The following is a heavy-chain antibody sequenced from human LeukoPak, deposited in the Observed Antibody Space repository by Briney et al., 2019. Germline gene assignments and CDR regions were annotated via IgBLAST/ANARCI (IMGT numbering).Heavy chain of an antibody. CDR2: ISGSGGST. J-gene: IGHJ3*02. CDR3: AKATGYYDFWSGPYDAFDI. CDR1: GFTFSSYA. V-gene: IGHV3-23*01. Sequence: GGSLRLSCAASGFTFSSYAMSWVRQAPGKGLEWGSAISGSGGSTYYADSVKGRFTISRDNSKNTLYLQMNSLRAEDTAVYYCAKATGYYDFWSGPYDAFDILGQGTMVTVSS. D-gene: IGHD3-3*01.